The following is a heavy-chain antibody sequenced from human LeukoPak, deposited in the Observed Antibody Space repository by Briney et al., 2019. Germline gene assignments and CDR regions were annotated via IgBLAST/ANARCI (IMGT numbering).Heavy chain of an antibody. CDR3: ASHDYGDYASIDY. Sequence: GGSLRLSCAASGFTFSIYWMSWVRQAPGKGLKWVANIKQDGSEKYYVESVKGRFTISRDNVKNSLFLQMNSLRAEDTAVYYCASHDYGDYASIDYWGQGALVTVSS. D-gene: IGHD4-17*01. CDR1: GFTFSIYW. V-gene: IGHV3-7*03. J-gene: IGHJ4*02. CDR2: IKQDGSEK.